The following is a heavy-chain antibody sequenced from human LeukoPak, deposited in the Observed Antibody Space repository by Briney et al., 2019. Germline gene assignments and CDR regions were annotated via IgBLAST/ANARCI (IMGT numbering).Heavy chain of an antibody. Sequence: GGSLRLSCAASGFTFSSYWMSWVRQAPGKGLEWVANIKQDGSEKYYVDSVNGRFTISRDNAKNSLYLQMNSLRAEDTAVYYCARDAHEAVAGPGLDYWGQGTLVTVSS. CDR2: IKQDGSEK. CDR3: ARDAHEAVAGPGLDY. V-gene: IGHV3-7*03. CDR1: GFTFSSYW. D-gene: IGHD6-19*01. J-gene: IGHJ4*02.